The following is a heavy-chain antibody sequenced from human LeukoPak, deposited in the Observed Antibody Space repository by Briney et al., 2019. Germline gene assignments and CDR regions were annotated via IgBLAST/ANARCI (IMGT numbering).Heavy chain of an antibody. D-gene: IGHD1-26*01. J-gene: IGHJ4*02. CDR1: GGSFSGYY. Sequence: PSETLSLTCAVYGGSFSGYYWSWIRQPPGKGLEWIGEINHSGSTNYNPSPKSRVTISVDTSKNQFSLNLSSVTAADTAIYYCARLGGATSPFGYWGQGTLVTVSS. CDR3: ARLGGATSPFGY. CDR2: INHSGST. V-gene: IGHV4-34*01.